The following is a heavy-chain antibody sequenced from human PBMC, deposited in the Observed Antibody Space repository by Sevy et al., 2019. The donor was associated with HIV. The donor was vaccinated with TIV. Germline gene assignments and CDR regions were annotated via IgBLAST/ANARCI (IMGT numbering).Heavy chain of an antibody. J-gene: IGHJ4*02. Sequence: ASVKVSCKASGYTFTSYDINWVRQATGQGLEWMGWMNPNSGNTGYAQKFQGRVTITKNTSIGTAYMELSSLRSEDTAVYYCARGLRGSGSSRGSFDYWGQGTLVTVSS. CDR3: ARGLRGSGSSRGSFDY. CDR1: GYTFTSYD. CDR2: MNPNSGNT. V-gene: IGHV1-8*03. D-gene: IGHD1-26*01.